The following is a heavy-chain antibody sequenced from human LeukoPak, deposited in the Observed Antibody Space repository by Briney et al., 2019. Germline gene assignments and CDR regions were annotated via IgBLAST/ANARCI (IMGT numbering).Heavy chain of an antibody. Sequence: SETLSLTCTVSGSGASISNYYWSWIRQPPGKGLEWIVYIDYSGSTKYNPSLRGRVTISVDTSKKQFSLKLTSVTAADTAVYYCARARYDSSGYYSWFDYWGQGTLVTVSS. CDR2: IDYSGST. J-gene: IGHJ4*02. CDR3: ARARYDSSGYYSWFDY. D-gene: IGHD3-22*01. V-gene: IGHV4-59*01. CDR1: GSGASISNYY.